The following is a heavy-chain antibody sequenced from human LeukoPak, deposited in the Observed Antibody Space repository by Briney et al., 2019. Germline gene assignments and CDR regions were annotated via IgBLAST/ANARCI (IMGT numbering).Heavy chain of an antibody. Sequence: SGGSLRLSCASSEFTFSSYGMHWVRQAPGKGLEWVAVISYDGSNKYYADSVKGRFTISRDNSKNTLYLQMNSLRADDTAVYYCAKGLRYSDNWGQGTLVTVSS. CDR2: ISYDGSNK. CDR3: AKGLRYSDN. CDR1: EFTFSSYG. V-gene: IGHV3-30*18. D-gene: IGHD3-9*01. J-gene: IGHJ4*02.